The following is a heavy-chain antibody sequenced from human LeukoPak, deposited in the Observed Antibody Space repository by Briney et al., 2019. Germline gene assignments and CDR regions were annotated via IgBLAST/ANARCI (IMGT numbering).Heavy chain of an antibody. CDR2: IYYSGST. CDR1: GGSISSYY. Sequence: SETLSLTCTVSGGSISSYYWSWIRQPPGKGLEWIGCIYYSGSTNYNPSLKSRVTISVDTSKNQFSLKLSSVTAADTAVYYCAREKLEQVGYGMDVWGQGTTVTVSS. V-gene: IGHV4-59*01. J-gene: IGHJ6*02. D-gene: IGHD1/OR15-1a*01. CDR3: AREKLEQVGYGMDV.